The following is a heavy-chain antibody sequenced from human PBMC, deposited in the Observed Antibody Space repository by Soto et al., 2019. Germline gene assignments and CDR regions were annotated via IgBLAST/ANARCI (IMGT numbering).Heavy chain of an antibody. CDR2: ISYDGSNK. D-gene: IGHD3-3*01. J-gene: IGHJ6*02. CDR3: ARVGLRFLDWLAYRMDV. V-gene: IGHV3-30-3*01. Sequence: QVPLVESGGGVVQPGRSLRLSCADSGFTFSSYAMHWVRQAPGTGLEWVGIISYDGSNKYYADSVKGRVTISRDNSNNALYTQMDSLRAEDTAVYYWARVGLRFLDWLAYRMDVWGQGTTVTVSS. CDR1: GFTFSSYA.